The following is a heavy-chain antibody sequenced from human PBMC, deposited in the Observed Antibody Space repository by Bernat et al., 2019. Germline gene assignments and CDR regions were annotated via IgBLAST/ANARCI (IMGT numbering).Heavy chain of an antibody. Sequence: QVQLVESGGGLVKPGGSLRLSCAASGFTFSDYYMSWIRQAPGKGLEWVSYISSSSSYTNYADSVKGRFTISRDNAKNSLYLQMNSLRAEDTAVYYCARAGARNGWLPPDDYWGQGTLVIVSS. V-gene: IGHV3-11*06. CDR2: ISSSSSYT. D-gene: IGHD5-24*01. J-gene: IGHJ4*02. CDR1: GFTFSDYY. CDR3: ARAGARNGWLPPDDY.